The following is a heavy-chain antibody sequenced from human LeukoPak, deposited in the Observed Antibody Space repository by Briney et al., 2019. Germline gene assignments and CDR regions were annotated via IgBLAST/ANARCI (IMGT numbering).Heavy chain of an antibody. V-gene: IGHV3-74*01. CDR3: ARGGGYSYGRVDY. CDR2: INSDGSST. J-gene: IGHJ4*02. CDR1: GFTFSSYW. Sequence: GGSLRLSCAASGFTFSSYWMHWVRHAPGKGLVWVSRINSDGSSTSYADSVKGRFTISRDNAKNTLYLQMNSLRAEDTAVYYCARGGGYSYGRVDYWGQGTLVTVSS. D-gene: IGHD5-18*01.